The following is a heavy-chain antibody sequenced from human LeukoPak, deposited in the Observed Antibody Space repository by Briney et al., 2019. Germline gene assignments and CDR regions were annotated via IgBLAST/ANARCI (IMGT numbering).Heavy chain of an antibody. Sequence: ASVKVSCKASGYTFTSYSMHWVRQAPGQGLERMGIINPSGGSTTYAQKFQGRVTMTRDTSTSTVYMELSSLRSEDTAVYYCARDSGGHDYGDYWGQGTLVTVSS. CDR2: INPSGGST. CDR1: GYTFTSYS. D-gene: IGHD1-26*01. CDR3: ARDSGGHDYGDY. J-gene: IGHJ4*02. V-gene: IGHV1-46*01.